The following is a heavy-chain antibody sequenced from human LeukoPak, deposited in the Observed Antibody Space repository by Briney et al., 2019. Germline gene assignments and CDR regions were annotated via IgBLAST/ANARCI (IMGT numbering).Heavy chain of an antibody. D-gene: IGHD2-2*01. J-gene: IGHJ4*02. CDR3: ARDYCSSTSCLFDY. Sequence: GASVKVSCKASGYTFTGYHMHWVRQAPGQGLEWMGRINPNSGDTNYAQKFQGGVTMTRDTSISTAYMELSRLRSDDTAVYYCARDYCSSTSCLFDYRGQGTLVTVSS. CDR1: GYTFTGYH. CDR2: INPNSGDT. V-gene: IGHV1-2*06.